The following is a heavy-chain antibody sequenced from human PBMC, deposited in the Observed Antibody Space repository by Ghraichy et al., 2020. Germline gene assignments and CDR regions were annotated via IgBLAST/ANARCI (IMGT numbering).Heavy chain of an antibody. CDR2: ISSSSTYI. V-gene: IGHV3-21*01. CDR3: AKVRVGCCAPFDY. CDR1: GFTFSNYG. J-gene: IGHJ4*02. Sequence: GGSLRLSCAASGFTFSNYGMNWVRQAPGKGLEWVSSISSSSTYIYYTDSVKGRFTISRDNAKSSLYLQMKSLRAEDTAVYYCAKVRVGCCAPFDYWGQGNLVTVSS. D-gene: IGHD2-15*01.